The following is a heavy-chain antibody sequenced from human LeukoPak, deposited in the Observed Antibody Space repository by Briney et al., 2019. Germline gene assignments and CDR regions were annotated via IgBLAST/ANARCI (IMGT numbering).Heavy chain of an antibody. V-gene: IGHV4-31*03. Sequence: PSEALSLTCTVSGGSISSGGYYWSWIRQHPGKGLEWIGYIYYSGSTYYNPSLKSRVTISVDTSKNQFSLKLSSVTAADTAVYYCARGRSDIVVVPAAYFDYWGQGTLVTVSS. D-gene: IGHD2-2*01. CDR1: GGSISSGGYY. CDR2: IYYSGST. J-gene: IGHJ4*02. CDR3: ARGRSDIVVVPAAYFDY.